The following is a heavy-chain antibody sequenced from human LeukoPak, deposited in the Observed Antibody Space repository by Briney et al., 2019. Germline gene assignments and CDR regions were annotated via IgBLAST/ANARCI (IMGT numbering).Heavy chain of an antibody. CDR3: ARVPRSIYYDSSGYDREMYFFDY. CDR2: INQHGTEK. Sequence: GGSLRLSCAASGFTFSDFLMTWVRQAPGKGLEWVANINQHGTEKFYVDSVKGRFTISRDNAKNSLFLQMNSLRAEDTALYYCARVPRSIYYDSSGYDREMYFFDYWGQGTLVSVSS. J-gene: IGHJ4*02. V-gene: IGHV3-7*01. CDR1: GFTFSDFL. D-gene: IGHD3-22*01.